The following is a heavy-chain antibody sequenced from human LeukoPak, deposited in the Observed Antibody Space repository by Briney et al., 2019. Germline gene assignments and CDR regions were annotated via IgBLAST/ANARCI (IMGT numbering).Heavy chain of an antibody. V-gene: IGHV1-18*01. D-gene: IGHD6-19*01. CDR1: GYAFTSYG. J-gene: IGHJ6*03. CDR2: ISGYNGNT. Sequence: GASVKVSCKASGYAFTSYGISWVRQAPGQGLEWMGWISGYNGNTNYAQKVQGRVTMTTDTSTSTAYMELRSLRSDDTAVYYCARDRGWYKVYYYMDVWGKGTTVTVSS. CDR3: ARDRGWYKVYYYMDV.